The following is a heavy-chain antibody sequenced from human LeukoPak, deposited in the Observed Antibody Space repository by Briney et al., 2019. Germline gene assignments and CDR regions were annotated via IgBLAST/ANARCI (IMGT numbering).Heavy chain of an antibody. J-gene: IGHJ4*02. D-gene: IGHD3-22*01. CDR3: VSVVVITTIDY. V-gene: IGHV4-39*01. CDR1: GGSLSSSSYY. CDR2: IYYSGST. Sequence: PETLSLTCTVSGGSLSSSSYYWGWIRQPPGKGLEWIGSIYYSGSTYYNPSLKTRVTISVDTSKNQFSLKLSSVTAADTAVYYCVSVVVITTIDYWGQGTMVTVSS.